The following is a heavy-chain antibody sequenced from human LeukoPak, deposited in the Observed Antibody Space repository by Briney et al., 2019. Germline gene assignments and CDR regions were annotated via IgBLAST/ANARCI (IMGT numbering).Heavy chain of an antibody. CDR3: ARGPYYGSGRRGYYFDY. CDR1: GSTFTGYY. CDR2: INPNSGGT. J-gene: IGHJ4*02. D-gene: IGHD3-10*01. Sequence: GAAVKVSCKASGSTFTGYYMHWVRQAPGQGLEWMGWINPNSGGTNYAQKFQGRVTMTRDTSISTAYMELSRLRSDDTAVYYCARGPYYGSGRRGYYFDYWGQGILVTVSS. V-gene: IGHV1-2*02.